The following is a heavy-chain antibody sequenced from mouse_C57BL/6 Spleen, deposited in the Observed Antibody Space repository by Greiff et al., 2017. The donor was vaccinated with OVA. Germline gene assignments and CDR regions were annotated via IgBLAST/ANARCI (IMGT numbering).Heavy chain of an antibody. CDR1: GYTFTDYN. CDR3: ARGNYSNYVAGFAY. CDR2: INPNNGGT. Sequence: EVQLQQSGPELVKPGASVKIPCKASGYTFTDYNMDWVKQSHGKSLEWIGDINPNNGGTIYNQKFKGKATLTVDKSSSTAYMELRSLTSEDTAVYYCARGNYSNYVAGFAYWGQGTLVTVSA. J-gene: IGHJ3*01. V-gene: IGHV1-18*01. D-gene: IGHD2-5*01.